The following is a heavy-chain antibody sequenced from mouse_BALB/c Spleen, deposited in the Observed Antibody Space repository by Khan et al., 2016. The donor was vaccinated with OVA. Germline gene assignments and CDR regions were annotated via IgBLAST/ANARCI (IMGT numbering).Heavy chain of an antibody. J-gene: IGHJ3*01. Sequence: EVELVESGGDLAKPGGSLKLSCAASGFTFSTYGMPWVRQAPDKRLEWVATVSTGGSYTYYPDSVKGRSTISRDNAKNTLYLQMSGLRSEDTAMFYGTRLAYYYDGGGFAYWGQGTLVTVSA. V-gene: IGHV5-6*01. CDR2: VSTGGSYT. D-gene: IGHD1-1*01. CDR1: GFTFSTYG. CDR3: TRLAYYYDGGGFAY.